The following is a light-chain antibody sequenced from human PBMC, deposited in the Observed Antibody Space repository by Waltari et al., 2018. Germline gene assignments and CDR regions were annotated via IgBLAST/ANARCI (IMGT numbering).Light chain of an antibody. Sequence: EIVLTQSPEYLAVSLGERATLTCKSSQSVSFSSNDKKYLAWYQQRPGQTPRLLVYWASTRGSGVPDRFTGRASGTDFTLTIDRLQAEDVAVYCCHQDFSPPFTFGPGTRVDLK. V-gene: IGKV4-1*01. CDR3: HQDFSPPFT. CDR2: WAS. J-gene: IGKJ3*01. CDR1: QSVSFSSNDKKY.